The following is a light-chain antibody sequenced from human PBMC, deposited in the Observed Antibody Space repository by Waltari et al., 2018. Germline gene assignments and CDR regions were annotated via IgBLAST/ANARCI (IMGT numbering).Light chain of an antibody. V-gene: IGLV3-9*01. Sequence: SYELTDSISVSVALGQTAKIACGGANIGSKSVHWYQQKPGQPPIRVSYREIRRPSGSPERFAGSNAGTTATLTISRAEVVDEADYYCYCRDANSGTWVFGDGTKLTVL. CDR3: YCRDANSGTWV. CDR1: NIGSKS. J-gene: IGLJ3*02. CDR2: REI.